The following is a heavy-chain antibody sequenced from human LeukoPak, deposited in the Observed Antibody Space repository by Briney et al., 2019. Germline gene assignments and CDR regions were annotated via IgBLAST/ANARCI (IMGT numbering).Heavy chain of an antibody. J-gene: IGHJ6*03. D-gene: IGHD2-15*01. CDR3: ASFYCSGGSCYQYYYYYYMDV. Sequence: SETLSLTCSVSGYSISSGYYWGWIRQPPGKGLEWIGSIYHSGSTYYNPSLRSRVTISVDTSKNQFSLKLSSVTAADTAVYYCASFYCSGGSCYQYYYYYYMDVWGKGTTVTISS. V-gene: IGHV4-38-2*02. CDR1: GYSISSGYY. CDR2: IYHSGST.